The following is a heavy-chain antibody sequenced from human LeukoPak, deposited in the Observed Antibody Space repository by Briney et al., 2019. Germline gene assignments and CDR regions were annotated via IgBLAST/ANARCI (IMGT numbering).Heavy chain of an antibody. Sequence: PGGSLRLSCAASGFTFSSYSMNWVRQAPGKGLEWVSSISSSSSYIYYADSVKGRFTISRDNAKNSLYLQMNSLRAEDTAVYYCARAAHVVVTDGGAFDIWGQGTMVTVSS. CDR1: GFTFSSYS. J-gene: IGHJ3*02. CDR3: ARAAHVVVTDGGAFDI. D-gene: IGHD2-21*02. CDR2: ISSSSSYI. V-gene: IGHV3-21*01.